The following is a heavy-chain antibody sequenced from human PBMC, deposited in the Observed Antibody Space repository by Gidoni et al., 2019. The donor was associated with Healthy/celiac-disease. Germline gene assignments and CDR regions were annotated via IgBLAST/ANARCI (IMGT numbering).Heavy chain of an antibody. Sequence: EVQLVESGGGLVKPGGSLRPSCAASGFTFSSYSMNWVRQAPGKGLEWVSSISSSSSYIYYADSVKGRFTISRDNAKNSLYLQMNSLRAEDTAVYYCARMSRDYDILTGFFWGQGTLVTVSS. V-gene: IGHV3-21*01. CDR3: ARMSRDYDILTGFF. CDR1: GFTFSSYS. J-gene: IGHJ4*02. D-gene: IGHD3-9*01. CDR2: ISSSSSYI.